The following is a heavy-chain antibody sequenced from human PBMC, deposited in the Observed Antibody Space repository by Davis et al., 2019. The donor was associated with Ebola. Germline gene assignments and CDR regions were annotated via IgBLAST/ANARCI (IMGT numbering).Heavy chain of an antibody. Sequence: MPSETLSLTCTVSGGSVSSGGYYWNWIRQPPGKGLEWIGYIYYSGSTDYSPSLGGRVAISLDMSKNQFSLRLSSVTAADTAVYYCARISWALTNTFDYWGQGTLVTVSS. V-gene: IGHV4-61*08. CDR1: GGSVSSGGYY. CDR2: IYYSGST. J-gene: IGHJ4*02. CDR3: ARISWALTNTFDY. D-gene: IGHD2-8*01.